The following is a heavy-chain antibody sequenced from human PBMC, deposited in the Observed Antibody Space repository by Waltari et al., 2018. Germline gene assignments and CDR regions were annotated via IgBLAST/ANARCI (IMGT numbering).Heavy chain of an antibody. CDR3: ARGKRLVATVAYGMDV. J-gene: IGHJ6*02. Sequence: QVQLQQWGAGLLKPSETLSLTCAVYGGSFSGYYWSWIRQPPGKGLEWIGEINHSGSTNYSPSLKSRVTISVDTSKNQFSLKLSSVTAADTAVYYCARGKRLVATVAYGMDVWGQGTTVTVSS. V-gene: IGHV4-34*01. CDR1: GGSFSGYY. D-gene: IGHD2-15*01. CDR2: INHSGST.